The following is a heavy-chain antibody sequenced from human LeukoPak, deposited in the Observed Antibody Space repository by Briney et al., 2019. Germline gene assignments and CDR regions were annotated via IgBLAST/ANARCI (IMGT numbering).Heavy chain of an antibody. J-gene: IGHJ4*02. Sequence: PSETLSLTCTVSGGSISSYYWSWIRQPPGKGLEWIGYIYYSGATNYNPSLKSRVTISVDTSKNQFSLKLSSVTAADTAVYYCARNYYDSRGYEYYFDYWGQGTLVTVSS. CDR1: GGSISSYY. V-gene: IGHV4-59*08. D-gene: IGHD3-22*01. CDR3: ARNYYDSRGYEYYFDY. CDR2: IYYSGAT.